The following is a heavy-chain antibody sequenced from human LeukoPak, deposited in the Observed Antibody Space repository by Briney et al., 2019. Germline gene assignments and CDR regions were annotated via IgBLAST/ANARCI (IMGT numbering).Heavy chain of an antibody. Sequence: GGTLRLSCAASGFTFSSYWMSWVRQAPGKGLEWVANIKQDGSEKYYVDSVKGRFTISRDNAKNSLYLQMNSLRAEDTAVYYCARVGSSSWYGAFDIWGQGTMVTV. V-gene: IGHV3-7*01. D-gene: IGHD6-13*01. CDR2: IKQDGSEK. CDR1: GFTFSSYW. J-gene: IGHJ3*02. CDR3: ARVGSSSWYGAFDI.